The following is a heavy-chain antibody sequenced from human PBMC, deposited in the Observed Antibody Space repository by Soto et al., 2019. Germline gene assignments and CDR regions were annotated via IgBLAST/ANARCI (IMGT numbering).Heavy chain of an antibody. Sequence: EVQLLESGGGLVQPGGSLRLSCAASGFTFSSYAMSWVRQAPGKGLEWVSAISGSGGSTYYADSVKGRFTISGDNSKNTLYLQMNRLRAEDTAVYYCAKDQGGNLRPGAFDLWGRGTLVTVSS. CDR2: ISGSGGST. D-gene: IGHD2-15*01. J-gene: IGHJ2*01. CDR1: GFTFSSYA. V-gene: IGHV3-23*01. CDR3: AKDQGGNLRPGAFDL.